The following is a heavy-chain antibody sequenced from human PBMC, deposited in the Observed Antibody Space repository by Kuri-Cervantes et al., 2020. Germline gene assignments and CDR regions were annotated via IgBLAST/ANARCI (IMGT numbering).Heavy chain of an antibody. CDR2: ISYDGSNK. D-gene: IGHD3-22*01. Sequence: GGSLRLSCAASGFTFSSYGMHWVRQAPGKGLEWVAVISYDGSNKYYADSVKGRFTISRDNSKNTLYLQMNSLRAEDTAVYYSAKVFGGKYDSSGYYYHDGNDYWGQGTLVTVSS. CDR3: AKVFGGKYDSSGYYYHDGNDY. J-gene: IGHJ4*02. V-gene: IGHV3-30*18. CDR1: GFTFSSYG.